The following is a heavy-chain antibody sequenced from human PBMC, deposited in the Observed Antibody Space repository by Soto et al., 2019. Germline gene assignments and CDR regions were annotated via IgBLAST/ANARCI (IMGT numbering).Heavy chain of an antibody. CDR1: GYTFTSYG. Sequence: ASVKVSCKASGYTFTSYGISWVRQAPGQGLEWMGWISAYNGNTNYAQKLQGRVTMTSDTSTSTVNMELSSLRSEDTAVYYCARSITTAGHFDYWGQGTRVTVSS. D-gene: IGHD6-13*01. V-gene: IGHV1-18*01. J-gene: IGHJ4*02. CDR2: ISAYNGNT. CDR3: ARSITTAGHFDY.